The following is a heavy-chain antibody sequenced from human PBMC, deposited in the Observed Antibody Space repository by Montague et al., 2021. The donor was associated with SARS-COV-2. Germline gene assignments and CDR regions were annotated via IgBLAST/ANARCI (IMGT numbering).Heavy chain of an antibody. CDR3: ARGMIRGVTTPFDY. V-gene: IGHV4-39*02. Sequence: SETLSLTCSVSSGSIISSGYYWGWIRQPPGKGLEWIGNIYYSGTTYYNPSLQSRGTISVDTSKNHLSLRLSSVTAADTAAYFCARGMIRGVTTPFDYWGQGSQVTVSS. J-gene: IGHJ4*02. CDR2: IYYSGTT. D-gene: IGHD3-10*01. CDR1: SGSIISSGYY.